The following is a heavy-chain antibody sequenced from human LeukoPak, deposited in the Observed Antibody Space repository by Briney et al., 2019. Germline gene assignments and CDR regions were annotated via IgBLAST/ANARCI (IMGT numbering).Heavy chain of an antibody. V-gene: IGHV3-30*02. J-gene: IGHJ4*02. CDR3: AKVSGSYSTDY. D-gene: IGHD1-26*01. Sequence: GRFTISRDNSKNTLYLQMNSLRAEDTAVYYCAKVSGSYSTDYWGQGTLVTVSS.